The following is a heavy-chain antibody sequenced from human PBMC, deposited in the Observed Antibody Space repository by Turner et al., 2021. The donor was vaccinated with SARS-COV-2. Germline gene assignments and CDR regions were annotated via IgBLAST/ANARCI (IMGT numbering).Heavy chain of an antibody. Sequence: QVQLVQSGAEVTKPGASVKVSCKASGYTFTNYDINWVRQATGQGLEWMGWRNPNSGNTGYAQKFPGRVTMTRDTSISTAYMELSSLRSEDTAVYYCARLHGHCTSTSCYWDYYFGMDVWGQGTTVTVSS. CDR3: ARLHGHCTSTSCYWDYYFGMDV. CDR2: RNPNSGNT. V-gene: IGHV1-8*01. J-gene: IGHJ6*02. D-gene: IGHD2-2*01. CDR1: GYTFTNYD.